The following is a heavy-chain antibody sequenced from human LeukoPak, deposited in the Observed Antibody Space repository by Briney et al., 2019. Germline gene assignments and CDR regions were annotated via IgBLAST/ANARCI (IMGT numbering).Heavy chain of an antibody. J-gene: IGHJ4*02. CDR3: ARESAHALDY. V-gene: IGHV1-46*01. CDR1: GYTLTSNF. CDR2: INPSGGST. Sequence: ASVKVSCKASGYTLTSNFMHWVRQAPGQGLEWMGIINPSGGSTTYEQKFQGRVTMTRDMSTSTVYMELSSLRSEGTAVYYCARESAHALDYWGQGTLVTVSS.